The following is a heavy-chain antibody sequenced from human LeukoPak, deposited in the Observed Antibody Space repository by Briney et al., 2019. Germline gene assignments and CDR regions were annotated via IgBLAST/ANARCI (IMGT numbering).Heavy chain of an antibody. CDR3: ARDGGCSGGSCYDY. J-gene: IGHJ4*02. Sequence: PGGSLRLSCAASGFTFSSYGMHWVRQAPGKGLEXXXXXWYDGSNKYYADSVKGRFTISRDNSKNTLYLQMNSLRAEDTAVYYCARDGGCSGGSCYDYWGQGTLVTVSS. CDR2: XWYDGSNK. D-gene: IGHD2-15*01. V-gene: IGHV3-33*01. CDR1: GFTFSSYG.